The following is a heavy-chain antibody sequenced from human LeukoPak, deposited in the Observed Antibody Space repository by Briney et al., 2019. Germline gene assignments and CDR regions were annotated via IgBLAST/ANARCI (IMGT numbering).Heavy chain of an antibody. CDR1: GFTFSSYG. CDR3: ARDSGWYSGPYYFDY. J-gene: IGHJ4*02. V-gene: IGHV3-33*01. CDR2: IWYDGSNK. D-gene: IGHD6-19*01. Sequence: GGSLRLSCAASGFTFSSYGMHWVRQAPGKGLEWVAVIWYDGSNKYYADSVKGRFTISRDNSKNTLYLQMNSLRAEDTAVYYCARDSGWYSGPYYFDYWGQGTLVTVSS.